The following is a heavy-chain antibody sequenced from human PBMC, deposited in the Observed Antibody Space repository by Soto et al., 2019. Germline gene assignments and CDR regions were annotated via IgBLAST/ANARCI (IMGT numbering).Heavy chain of an antibody. Sequence: SETLSLTCTVSGGSISSGDYYWSWIRQPPGKGLEWIGYIYYSGSTYYNPSLKSRVTISVDTSKNQFSLKLSSVTAADTAVYYCAMGSPMKYSGYASYYYYGMDVWGQGTTVTVSS. CDR3: AMGSPMKYSGYASYYYYGMDV. J-gene: IGHJ6*02. CDR1: GGSISSGDYY. V-gene: IGHV4-30-4*01. D-gene: IGHD5-12*01. CDR2: IYYSGST.